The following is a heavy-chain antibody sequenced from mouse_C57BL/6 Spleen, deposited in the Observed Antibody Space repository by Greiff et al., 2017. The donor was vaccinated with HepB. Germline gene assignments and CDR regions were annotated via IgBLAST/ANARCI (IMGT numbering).Heavy chain of an antibody. Sequence: EVKLVESGGGLVKPGGSLKLSCAASGFTFSSYAMSWVRQTPEKRLEWVATISDGGSYTYYPDNVKGRFTISRDNAKNNLYLQMSHLKSEDTAMYYCARDDYDYYYAMDYWGQGTSVTVSS. V-gene: IGHV5-4*01. CDR3: ARDDYDYYYAMDY. D-gene: IGHD2-4*01. CDR1: GFTFSSYA. J-gene: IGHJ4*01. CDR2: ISDGGSYT.